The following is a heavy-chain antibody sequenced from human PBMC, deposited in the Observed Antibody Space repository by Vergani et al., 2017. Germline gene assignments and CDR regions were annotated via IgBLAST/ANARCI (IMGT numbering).Heavy chain of an antibody. V-gene: IGHV3-66*01. CDR2: IYSGGST. D-gene: IGHD3-3*01. CDR1: GFTVSSNY. CDR3: ARENDFWSGYSAMDV. Sequence: EVQLVESGGGLVQPGGSLRLSCAASGFTVSSNYMSWVRQAPGKGLEWVSVIYSGGSTYYADSVKGRFTITRDNSKNTLYLQMNSLRAEDTAVYYCARENDFWSGYSAMDVWGKGTTVTVSS. J-gene: IGHJ6*03.